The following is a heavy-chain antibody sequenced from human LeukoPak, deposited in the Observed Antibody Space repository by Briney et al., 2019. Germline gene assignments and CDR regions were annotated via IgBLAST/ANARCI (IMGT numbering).Heavy chain of an antibody. D-gene: IGHD2-2*01. CDR2: KNPSSGRT. J-gene: IGHJ6*02. CDR1: GYTFTSYD. Sequence: ASVKVSCKASGYTFTSYDINWVRQATGQGLEWMGWKNPSSGRTGFEQKFQGRLTMTTDTSISTAYMELSSLTSEDTAVYYCARGPVSTHGMDVWGQGTTVTVSS. V-gene: IGHV1-8*01. CDR3: ARGPVSTHGMDV.